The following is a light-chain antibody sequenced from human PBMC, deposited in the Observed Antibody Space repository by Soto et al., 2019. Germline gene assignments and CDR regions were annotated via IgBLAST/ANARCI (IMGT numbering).Light chain of an antibody. CDR3: QQYTDWPLT. CDR1: QSVTSNY. J-gene: IGKJ1*01. CDR2: GVS. V-gene: IGKV3-20*01. Sequence: EIVFTQSPATLSASPGERATPSFRSSQSVTSNYLAWYQQKPGQAPRLLIYGVSSRATGVPDRFSGSGSGTDFTLTISRLEPEDFAVYYCQQYTDWPLTFGQGTKVDIK.